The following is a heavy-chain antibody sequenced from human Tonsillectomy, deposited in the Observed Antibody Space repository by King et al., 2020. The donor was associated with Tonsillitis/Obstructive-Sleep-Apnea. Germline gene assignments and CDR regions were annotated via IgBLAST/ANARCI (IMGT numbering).Heavy chain of an antibody. CDR3: AKDRGYCSGGSCYNSLDY. J-gene: IGHJ4*02. V-gene: IGHV3-23*04. Sequence: VQLVESGGGLVQPGGSLRLSCAASGFTFSSYAMSWVRQAPGKGLEWVSAISGSGGSTYYADSVKGRFTISRDNSKNTLYLQMNSLRAEDTAVYYCAKDRGYCSGGSCYNSLDYWGQGTLVTVSS. CDR2: ISGSGGST. CDR1: GFTFSSYA. D-gene: IGHD2-15*01.